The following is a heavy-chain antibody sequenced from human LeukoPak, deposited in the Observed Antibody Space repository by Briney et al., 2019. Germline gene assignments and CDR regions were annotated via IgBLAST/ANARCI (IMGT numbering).Heavy chain of an antibody. J-gene: IGHJ4*02. D-gene: IGHD3-22*01. CDR1: GFTFSSYS. CDR3: VRESGGYYGGAFDY. CDR2: ISSSSYI. Sequence: GGSLRLSCAASGFTFSSYSMNWVRQAPGKGLEWVSSISSSSYIYYADSVKGRFTISRDNAKNSLYLQMNSLRSDDTAVYYCVRESGGYYGGAFDYWGQGTLVTVSS. V-gene: IGHV3-21*04.